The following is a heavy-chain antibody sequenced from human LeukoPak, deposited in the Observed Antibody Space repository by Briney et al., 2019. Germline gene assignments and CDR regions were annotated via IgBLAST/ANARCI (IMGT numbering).Heavy chain of an antibody. Sequence: KASETLSLTCAVYGGSFSGYYWSWIRQPPGKGLEWIGEINHSGSTNYNPSLKSRVTISVDTSKNQFSLKLSSVTAADTAVYYCARQGSRSWYNSIDYWGQGTLVTVSS. V-gene: IGHV4-34*01. J-gene: IGHJ4*02. CDR3: ARQGSRSWYNSIDY. CDR1: GGSFSGYY. D-gene: IGHD6-13*01. CDR2: INHSGST.